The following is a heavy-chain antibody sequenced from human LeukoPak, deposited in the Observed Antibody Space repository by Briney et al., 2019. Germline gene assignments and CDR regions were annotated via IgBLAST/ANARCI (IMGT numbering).Heavy chain of an antibody. Sequence: SETLSLTCTVSGGSVSSGSYYWSWIRQPPGKGLEWIGYIYYSGSTNYNPSLKSRVTISVDTSKNQFSLKLSSVTTADTAVYYCARATMVRGVPRRIFDYWGQGTLVTVSS. CDR2: IYYSGST. CDR1: GGSVSSGSYY. J-gene: IGHJ4*02. D-gene: IGHD3-10*01. CDR3: ARATMVRGVPRRIFDY. V-gene: IGHV4-61*01.